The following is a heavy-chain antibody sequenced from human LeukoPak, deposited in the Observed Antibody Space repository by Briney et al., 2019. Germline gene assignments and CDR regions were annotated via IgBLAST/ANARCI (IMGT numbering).Heavy chain of an antibody. Sequence: GGSLRLSCAASGFTFNNYGMHWVRQAPGKGLEWVAVISYDGRNKHYPDSVKGRFTISRDISTDTLWLQMDSLRTEDTAVYYCARAAIHSSGYLDAFDIWGQGTMVTVSS. D-gene: IGHD3-22*01. CDR3: ARAAIHSSGYLDAFDI. V-gene: IGHV3-30*03. CDR2: ISYDGRNK. CDR1: GFTFNNYG. J-gene: IGHJ3*02.